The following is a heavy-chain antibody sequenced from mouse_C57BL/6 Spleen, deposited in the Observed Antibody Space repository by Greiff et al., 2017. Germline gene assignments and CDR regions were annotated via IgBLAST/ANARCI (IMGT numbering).Heavy chain of an antibody. CDR1: GYTFTDYE. Sequence: VQRVESGAELVRPGASVTLSCKASGYTFTDYEMHWVKQTPVHGLEWIGAIDPETGGTAYNQKFKGKAILTADKSSSTAYMELRSLTSEDSAVYYCTSSYGYYPAWFAYWGQGTLVTVSA. CDR3: TSSYGYYPAWFAY. CDR2: IDPETGGT. J-gene: IGHJ3*01. D-gene: IGHD2-3*01. V-gene: IGHV1-15*01.